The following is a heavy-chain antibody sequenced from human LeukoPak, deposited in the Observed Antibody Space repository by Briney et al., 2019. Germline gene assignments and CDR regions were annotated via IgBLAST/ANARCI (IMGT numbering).Heavy chain of an antibody. Sequence: PSETLSLTCAVYGGSFSGYYWSWIRQPPGKGLEWIGEINHSGSTNYNPSLKSRVTISVDTSKNQSSLKLSSVTAADTAVYYCARPRIVGAPGYFQHWGQGTLVTVSS. CDR3: ARPRIVGAPGYFQH. CDR1: GGSFSGYY. CDR2: INHSGST. J-gene: IGHJ1*01. D-gene: IGHD1-26*01. V-gene: IGHV4-34*01.